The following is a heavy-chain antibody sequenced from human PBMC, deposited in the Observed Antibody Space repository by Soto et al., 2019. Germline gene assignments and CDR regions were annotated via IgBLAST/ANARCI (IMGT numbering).Heavy chain of an antibody. CDR2: IRGSGGRS. V-gene: IGHV3-23*01. J-gene: IGHJ4*02. D-gene: IGHD3-16*01. CDR1: GFTFRNYA. CDR3: AKAYFVWSSEQPYYFDY. Sequence: EVQRLDSGGGLVQPGGSLRLSCAASGFTFRNYAITWVPKGPGKGLERVSGIRGSGGRSYYADSVKGRFTISRDNSKSTLYLQMNSLRAEDTAVYYCAKAYFVWSSEQPYYFDYWGQGTLVTVSS.